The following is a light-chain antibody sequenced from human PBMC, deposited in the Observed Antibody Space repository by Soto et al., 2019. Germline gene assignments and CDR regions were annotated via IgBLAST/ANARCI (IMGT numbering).Light chain of an antibody. V-gene: IGKV1-5*03. Sequence: DIQMTQSPSTLSASVGDRGTITCRASQSISSWLAWYQQKPGEAPKLLIYEVSTLERGVPSRFSGSGSGTEFHLTIRSLQPDDFATFYCQQYNTYSRTFGQGTKVEVK. CDR3: QQYNTYSRT. J-gene: IGKJ1*01. CDR1: QSISSW. CDR2: EVS.